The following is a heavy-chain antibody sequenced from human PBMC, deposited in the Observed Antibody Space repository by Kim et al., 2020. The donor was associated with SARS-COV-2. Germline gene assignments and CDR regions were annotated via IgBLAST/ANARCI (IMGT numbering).Heavy chain of an antibody. CDR2: ISKGSSSTI. J-gene: IGHJ5*02. Sequence: GGSLRLFCAASGFTFSTYSMNWVRQAPGKGLEWVSYISKGSSSTIYYADFVKGRFTISRDNAKNSLFLQMNSLTVADTAVYYCVRDPDWLDPWGQGTLVT. CDR3: VRDPDWLDP. CDR1: GFTFSTYS. V-gene: IGHV3-48*04.